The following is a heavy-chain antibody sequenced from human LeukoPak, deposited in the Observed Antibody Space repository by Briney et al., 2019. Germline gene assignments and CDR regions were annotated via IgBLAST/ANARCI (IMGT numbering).Heavy chain of an antibody. Sequence: GSLRLSCAASGFTVSSNYMSWVRQAPVKGLEWVSVIYSGGSTYYADSVKGRFTISRDNSKNTLYLQMNSLRAEDTAVYYCARDRSGYSSGWYDYWGQGTLVTVSS. CDR2: IYSGGST. V-gene: IGHV3-66*01. J-gene: IGHJ4*02. D-gene: IGHD6-19*01. CDR3: ARDRSGYSSGWYDY. CDR1: GFTVSSNY.